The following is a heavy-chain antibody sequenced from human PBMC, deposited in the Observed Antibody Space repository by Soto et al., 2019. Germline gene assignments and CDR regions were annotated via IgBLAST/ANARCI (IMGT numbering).Heavy chain of an antibody. CDR3: ARVKGRVGGGFYYYYGMDV. V-gene: IGHV4-34*01. CDR2: INHSGST. CDR1: GGSFSGYY. Sequence: SETLSLTCAVYGGSFSGYYWSWIRQPPGKGLEWIGEINHSGSTNYNPSLKSRVTISVDTSKNQFSLKLSSVTAADTAVYYCARVKGRVGGGFYYYYGMDVWGQGTTVTVSS. D-gene: IGHD5-12*01. J-gene: IGHJ6*02.